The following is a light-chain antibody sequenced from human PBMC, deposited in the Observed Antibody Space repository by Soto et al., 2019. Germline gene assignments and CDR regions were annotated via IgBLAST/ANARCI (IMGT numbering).Light chain of an antibody. J-gene: IGKJ5*01. CDR1: QSVSSSY. CDR3: QQYGSSIT. Sequence: IVLTQSPRTLSLSPGERATLSCRASQSVSSSYLAWYQQKPGQAPRLLIYGASSRATGIPDRFSGSGSGTDFTLTISRLEPEDFAVYYCQQYGSSITFGQGTRLEI. CDR2: GAS. V-gene: IGKV3-20*01.